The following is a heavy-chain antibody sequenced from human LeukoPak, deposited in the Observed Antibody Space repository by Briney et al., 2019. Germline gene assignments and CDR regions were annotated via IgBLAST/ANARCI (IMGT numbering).Heavy chain of an antibody. CDR1: GYTFTDYY. CDR2: INPNSGGT. D-gene: IGHD2-2*01. Sequence: ASVKVSCKASGYTFTDYYVHWVRQAPGQGLEWMGWINPNSGGTGYAQKFQGRVTITRDTSISTAYMDLSRLGSDDTAMYYCARDHCTSNSCYEDFYYGMDVWGQGTTVTVSS. CDR3: ARDHCTSNSCYEDFYYGMDV. V-gene: IGHV1-2*02. J-gene: IGHJ6*02.